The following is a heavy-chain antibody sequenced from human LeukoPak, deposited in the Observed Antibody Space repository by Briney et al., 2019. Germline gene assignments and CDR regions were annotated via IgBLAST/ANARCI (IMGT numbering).Heavy chain of an antibody. CDR2: IYYSGST. D-gene: IGHD6-19*01. CDR1: GGSISRGDYY. J-gene: IGHJ4*02. Sequence: TSETLSLTCTVSGGSISRGDYYWSWIRQPPGKGLEWIGYIYYSGSTYYNPSLKSRVTISVDTSKNQFSLKLSSVTAADTAVYYCARQPGITMAGTFSFDYWGQGTLVTVSS. V-gene: IGHV4-30-4*01. CDR3: ARQPGITMAGTFSFDY.